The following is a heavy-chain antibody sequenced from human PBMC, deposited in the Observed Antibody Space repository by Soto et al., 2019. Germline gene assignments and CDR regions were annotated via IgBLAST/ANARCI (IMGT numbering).Heavy chain of an antibody. Sequence: GASVKVSCKASGYTFTGYYMHWVRQAPGQGLEWMGWINPNSGGTNYARKFQGRVTMTRDTSISTAYMELSRLRSDGTAVYYCARGEFSGSYHPYYFDYWGQGTLVTVSS. CDR1: GYTFTGYY. CDR2: INPNSGGT. J-gene: IGHJ4*02. D-gene: IGHD1-26*01. V-gene: IGHV1-2*02. CDR3: ARGEFSGSYHPYYFDY.